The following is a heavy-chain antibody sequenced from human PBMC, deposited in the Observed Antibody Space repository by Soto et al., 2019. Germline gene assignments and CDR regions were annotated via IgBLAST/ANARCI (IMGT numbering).Heavy chain of an antibody. CDR3: ARGSGEVRFDH. V-gene: IGHV4-34*01. CDR1: GGSFSGYY. CDR2: INHSGGT. D-gene: IGHD2-15*01. J-gene: IGHJ4*02. Sequence: QVQLQQWGAGLLKPSETLSLTCAVYGGSFSGYYWSWVRQPPGKGLEWIGEINHSGGTHYNPSLKSRVTRSVDTSKHQFSPNLNSVTAAATSVHYCARGSGEVRFDHWGEGTLVTISS.